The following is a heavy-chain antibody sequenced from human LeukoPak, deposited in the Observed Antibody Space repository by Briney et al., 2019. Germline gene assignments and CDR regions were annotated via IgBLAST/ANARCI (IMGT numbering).Heavy chain of an antibody. CDR1: GFTFSSYN. V-gene: IGHV3-48*01. CDR3: ASLDPFDY. J-gene: IGHJ4*02. CDR2: ISSSSSTI. Sequence: GGSLRLSCAASGFTFSSYNMNWVRRAPGKGLEWVSYISSSSSTIYCADSVKGRFTISRDNAKNSLHLQMNSLRAEVTAVYYCASLDPFDYWGQGTLVTVSS.